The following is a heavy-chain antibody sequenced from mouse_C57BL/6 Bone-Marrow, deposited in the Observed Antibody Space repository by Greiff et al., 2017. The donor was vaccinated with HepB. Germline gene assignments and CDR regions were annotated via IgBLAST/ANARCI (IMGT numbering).Heavy chain of an antibody. Sequence: QVQLKQPGAELVRPGSSVKLSCKASGYTFTSYWMHWVKQRPIQGLEWIGNIDPSDSETHYNQKFKDKATLTVDKSSSTAYMQLSSLTSEDSAVYYCARSGGDYYGSSPFAYWGQGTLVTVSA. D-gene: IGHD1-1*01. CDR2: IDPSDSET. CDR3: ARSGGDYYGSSPFAY. J-gene: IGHJ3*01. V-gene: IGHV1-52*01. CDR1: GYTFTSYW.